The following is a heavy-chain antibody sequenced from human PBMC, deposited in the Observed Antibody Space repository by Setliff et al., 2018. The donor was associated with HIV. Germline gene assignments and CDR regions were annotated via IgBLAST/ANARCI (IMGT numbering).Heavy chain of an antibody. CDR1: GGSISSGSHY. CDR2: IYTSGGT. Sequence: PSETLSLTCTVSGGSISSGSHYWSWIRQPAGKGLEWIGLIYTSGGTNYNPSLKSRVTISVDRSKNQFSLNLSSVTAADTAVYYCARHAYCARDCLYEYMDVWGKGTTVTVSS. J-gene: IGHJ6*03. CDR3: ARHAYCARDCLYEYMDV. D-gene: IGHD2-21*02. V-gene: IGHV4-61*02.